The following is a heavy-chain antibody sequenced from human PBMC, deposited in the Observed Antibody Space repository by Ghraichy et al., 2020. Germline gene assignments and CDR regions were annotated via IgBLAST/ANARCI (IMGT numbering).Heavy chain of an antibody. Sequence: GGSLRLSCAASGFTFSNYWMHWVRQAPGKGLVWVSRINNDGSDTIYADSVKGRFTISRDNAKNMVYLQMNSLRAEDTALYYCARDKPHNWFDPWGQGTLVIGSS. CDR2: INNDGSDT. CDR3: ARDKPHNWFDP. CDR1: GFTFSNYW. J-gene: IGHJ5*02. V-gene: IGHV3-74*01.